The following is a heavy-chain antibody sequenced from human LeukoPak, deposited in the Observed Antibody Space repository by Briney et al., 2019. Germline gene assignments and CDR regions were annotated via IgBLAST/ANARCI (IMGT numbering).Heavy chain of an antibody. Sequence: SETLSLTCTVSGGPISSFYWSWIRQSPEKGLEWIGYIYYSGNTNYNPSLKSRVTISADTSKNQFSLKLRSVTAADTAVYYCARRIPGSSVFAFDIWDQGTMVTVSS. CDR3: ARRIPGSSVFAFDI. CDR2: IYYSGNT. CDR1: GGPISSFY. J-gene: IGHJ3*02. D-gene: IGHD2-15*01. V-gene: IGHV4-59*01.